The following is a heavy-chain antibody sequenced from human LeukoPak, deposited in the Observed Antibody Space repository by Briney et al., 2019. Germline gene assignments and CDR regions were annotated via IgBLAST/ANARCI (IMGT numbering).Heavy chain of an antibody. CDR2: ISGSGGST. CDR3: AKTSEGPARRGSSFDY. D-gene: IGHD3-10*01. V-gene: IGHV3-23*01. CDR1: GFTFSSYA. J-gene: IGHJ4*02. Sequence: GGSLRLSCAASGFTFSSYAMSWVRQAPGKGLEWVSAISGSGGSTYYADSVKGRFTISRDNSKNTLYLQMNSLRAEDTAVYYCAKTSEGPARRGSSFDYWGQGTLVTVSS.